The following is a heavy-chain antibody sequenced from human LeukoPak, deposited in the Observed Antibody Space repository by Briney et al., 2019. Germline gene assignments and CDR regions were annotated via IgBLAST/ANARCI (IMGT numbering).Heavy chain of an antibody. CDR2: ILPIFGTA. CDR1: GGTFSSYA. D-gene: IGHD2-2*02. CDR3: ARDRGYCSSTSCYRGGDYYYYYYMDV. Sequence: ASVKLSCTASGGTFSSYATSWVRQAPGQGLEWMGGILPIFGTANYAQKFQGRVTITTDESTSTAYMELSSLRSEDTAVYYCARDRGYCSSTSCYRGGDYYYYYYMDVWGKGTTVTVSS. V-gene: IGHV1-69*05. J-gene: IGHJ6*03.